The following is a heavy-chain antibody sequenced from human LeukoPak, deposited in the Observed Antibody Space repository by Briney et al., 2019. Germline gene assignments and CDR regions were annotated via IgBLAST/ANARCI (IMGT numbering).Heavy chain of an antibody. CDR3: ARTIVDGGTNY. Sequence: GGSLRLSCAASGFTFSSYAMHWVRQAPGKGLEWVAVISYDGSNKYYADSVKGRFTISRDNSKNTLYLQMSSLRSDDTAVYYCARTIVDGGTNYWGQGTLVTVSS. CDR1: GFTFSSYA. D-gene: IGHD2-15*01. V-gene: IGHV3-30-3*01. J-gene: IGHJ4*02. CDR2: ISYDGSNK.